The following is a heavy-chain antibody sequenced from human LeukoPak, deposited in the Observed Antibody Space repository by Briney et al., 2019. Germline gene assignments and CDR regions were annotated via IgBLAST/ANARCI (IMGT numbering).Heavy chain of an antibody. V-gene: IGHV3-7*01. D-gene: IGHD2/OR15-2a*01. CDR3: ARDLDFYATDY. CDR1: GFTLDNYW. J-gene: IGHJ4*02. CDR2: INQDGSEK. Sequence: GGSLRLSCEVSGFTLDNYWMSWVRQAPGKGPEWVANINQDGSEKNYLDSVKGRFTISRDNAKNSVYLQMDSLRADDTAIYYCARDLDFYATDYWGQGTLVTVSS.